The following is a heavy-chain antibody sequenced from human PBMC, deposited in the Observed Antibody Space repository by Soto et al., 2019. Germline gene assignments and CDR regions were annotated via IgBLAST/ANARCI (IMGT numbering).Heavy chain of an antibody. V-gene: IGHV2-5*02. D-gene: IGHD4-17*01. CDR1: GFSLSTSGVG. CDR3: AHRKGGDGTDDFDY. J-gene: IGHJ4*02. Sequence: QITLKESGPTLVKPTQTLTLTCTFSGFSLSTSGVGVGWIRQPPGKALEWLALIYWDDDKRYSPSLKSRLTSTKDTSKNQVVLTMTNMDPVDTATYYCAHRKGGDGTDDFDYWGQGTLVTVSS. CDR2: IYWDDDK.